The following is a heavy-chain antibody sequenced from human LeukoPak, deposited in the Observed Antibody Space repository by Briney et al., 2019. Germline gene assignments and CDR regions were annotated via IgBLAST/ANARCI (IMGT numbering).Heavy chain of an antibody. V-gene: IGHV4-30-4*08. J-gene: IGHJ4*02. CDR2: IYYSGST. Sequence: SETLSLTCTVSGGSISSGDYYWSWIRQPPGKGLEWIGFIYYSGSTYYNPSLKSRVTISVDTSKNQFSLKLSSVTAADTAVYYCARDIPPIYVVKWGQGTLVTVPS. CDR1: GGSISSGDYY. D-gene: IGHD2-21*01. CDR3: ARDIPPIYVVK.